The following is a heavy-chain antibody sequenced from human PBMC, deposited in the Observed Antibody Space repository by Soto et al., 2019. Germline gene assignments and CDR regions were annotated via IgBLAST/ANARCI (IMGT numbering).Heavy chain of an antibody. J-gene: IGHJ4*02. CDR2: IWNDGSNK. D-gene: IGHD5-12*01. Sequence: QVQLVESGGGVVQPGRSLRLSCAASGFTFSSYGMHWVRQAPGKGLEWVAVIWNDGSNKYYADSVKGRFTISRDNSKNTLYLQMNSLRAEDTAVYYCARGRDIGATITGPLEYWGQGALVTVSS. CDR3: ARGRDIGATITGPLEY. V-gene: IGHV3-33*01. CDR1: GFTFSSYG.